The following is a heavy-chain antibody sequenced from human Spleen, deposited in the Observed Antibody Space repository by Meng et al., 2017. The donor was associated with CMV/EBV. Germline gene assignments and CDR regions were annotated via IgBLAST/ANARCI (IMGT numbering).Heavy chain of an antibody. J-gene: IGHJ5*02. CDR2: IYYSGST. CDR3: ARGLRCSSTSCFSNWFAT. Sequence: SETLSLTCTVSGGSISSSSYYWGWIRQPPGKGLEWIGSIYYSGSTYYNPSLKSRVTISVDTSKNQFSLKLSSVTAADTAVYYCARGLRCSSTSCFSNWFATWGQGTLVTVSS. D-gene: IGHD2-2*01. CDR1: GGSISSSSYY. V-gene: IGHV4-39*07.